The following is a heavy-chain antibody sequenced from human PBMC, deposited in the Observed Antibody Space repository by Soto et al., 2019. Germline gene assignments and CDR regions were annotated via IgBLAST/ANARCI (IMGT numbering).Heavy chain of an antibody. CDR3: AREDILGARSFDY. CDR2: ISYDGSKTI. D-gene: IGHD1-26*01. CDR1: GFTFSSYG. V-gene: IGHV3-30*03. J-gene: IGHJ4*02. Sequence: VGSVRLSCAASGFTFSSYGMHWVRQAPGKGLERVAVISYDGSKTIYYADSVKGRFTVSRDNAKNSQYLQMNSLRDEDTAIYYCAREDILGARSFDYWGQGTLVTVSS.